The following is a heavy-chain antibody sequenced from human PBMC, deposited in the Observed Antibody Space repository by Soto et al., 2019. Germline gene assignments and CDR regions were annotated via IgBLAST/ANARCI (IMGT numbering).Heavy chain of an antibody. CDR3: ARVMCGDCSTYYYYSMDV. Sequence: GGSLRLSCAASGFTFGTYTMNWVRQAPGKGLEWVSSIGTSSSYIYYADSVRGRFTISRDNAKDSLYLQMSSLRAEDTAVYYCARVMCGDCSTYYYYSMDVWGQGTTVTVSS. J-gene: IGHJ6*02. V-gene: IGHV3-21*01. D-gene: IGHD2-21*02. CDR1: GFTFGTYT. CDR2: IGTSSSYI.